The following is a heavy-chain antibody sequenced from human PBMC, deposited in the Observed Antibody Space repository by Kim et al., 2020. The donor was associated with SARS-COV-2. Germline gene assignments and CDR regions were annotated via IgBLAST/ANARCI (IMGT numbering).Heavy chain of an antibody. V-gene: IGHV4-59*01. J-gene: IGHJ2*01. D-gene: IGHD3-3*01. Sequence: SEPLSLTCTVSGGSISSYYWSWIRQPPGKGLEWIGYIYYSGSTNYNPSLKSRVTISVDTSKNQFSLKLSSVTAADTAVYYCARDHREWLQYTATWYFGLWGRGTLVTVSS. CDR1: GGSISSYY. CDR3: ARDHREWLQYTATWYFGL. CDR2: IYYSGST.